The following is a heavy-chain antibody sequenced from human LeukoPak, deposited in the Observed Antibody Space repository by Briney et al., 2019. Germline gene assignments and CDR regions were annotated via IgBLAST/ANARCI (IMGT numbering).Heavy chain of an antibody. Sequence: PGGPLSPPWAALGFTLSSYAMPWAGQPQGKGLEWGQVISYDGSNKYYADSVKGRFTISRDNSKNTLYLQMNSLRAEDTAVYYCAKETRVVVRGEIDYWGQGTLVTVSS. CDR3: AKETRVVVRGEIDY. D-gene: IGHD3-10*01. V-gene: IGHV3-30-3*02. J-gene: IGHJ4*02. CDR2: ISYDGSNK. CDR1: GFTLSSYA.